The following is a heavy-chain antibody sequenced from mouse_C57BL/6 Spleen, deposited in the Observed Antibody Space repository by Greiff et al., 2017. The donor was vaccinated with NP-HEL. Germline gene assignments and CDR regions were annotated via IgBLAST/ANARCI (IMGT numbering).Heavy chain of an antibody. V-gene: IGHV1-69*01. CDR3: ARSGPYYYGSSPYYAMDY. CDR2: IDPSDSYT. Sequence: VQLQQPGAELVMPGASVKLSCKASGYTFTSYWMHWVKQRPGQGLEWIGEIDPSDSYTNYNQKFKGKSTLTVDKSSITAYMQLSSLTSEDSAVYYCARSGPYYYGSSPYYAMDYWGQGTSVTVSS. D-gene: IGHD1-1*01. CDR1: GYTFTSYW. J-gene: IGHJ4*01.